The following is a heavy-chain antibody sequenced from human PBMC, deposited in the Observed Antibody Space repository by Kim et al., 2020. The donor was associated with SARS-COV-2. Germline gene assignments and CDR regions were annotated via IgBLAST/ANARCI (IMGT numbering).Heavy chain of an antibody. CDR2: IYYSGSS. J-gene: IGHJ4*02. CDR3: ARAVAPYYFDY. V-gene: IGHV4-61*01. Sequence: SETLSLTCTVSGGSVSSGSYYWSWIRQPPGKGLEWIGYIYYSGSSNYNPSLKSRVTISVDTSKNQFSLKLSSVTAADTAVYYCARAVAPYYFDYWGQGTPVTVSS. D-gene: IGHD2-15*01. CDR1: GGSVSSGSYY.